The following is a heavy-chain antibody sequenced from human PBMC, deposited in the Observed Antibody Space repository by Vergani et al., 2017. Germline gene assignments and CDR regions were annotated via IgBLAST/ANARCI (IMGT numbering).Heavy chain of an antibody. D-gene: IGHD6-13*01. CDR3: ARPASGAAAGTGWFDP. CDR1: GGSISSSSYY. J-gene: IGHJ5*02. CDR2: IYYSGST. Sequence: QLQLQESGPGLVKPSETLSLTCTVSGGSISSSSYYWGWIRQPPGKVLEWIGSIYYSGSTYYNPSLKSRVTISVDTSKNQFSLKLSSVTAADTAVYYCARPASGAAAGTGWFDPWGQGTLVTVSS. V-gene: IGHV4-39*01.